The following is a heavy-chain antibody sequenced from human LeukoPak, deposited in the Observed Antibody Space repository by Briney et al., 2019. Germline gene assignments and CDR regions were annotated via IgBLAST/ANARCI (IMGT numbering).Heavy chain of an antibody. CDR2: IYYSGST. CDR3: ARGRYSYGWYYYDSSGYQLFDY. D-gene: IGHD3-22*01. Sequence: PSETLSLTCTVSGGSISSSSYYWGWIRQPPGTGLEWIGRIYYSGSTYYNPSLKSRVTISVDTSKNQFSLKLSSVTAADTAVYYCARGRYSYGWYYYDSSGYQLFDYWGQGTLVTVSS. CDR1: GGSISSSSYY. V-gene: IGHV4-39*01. J-gene: IGHJ4*02.